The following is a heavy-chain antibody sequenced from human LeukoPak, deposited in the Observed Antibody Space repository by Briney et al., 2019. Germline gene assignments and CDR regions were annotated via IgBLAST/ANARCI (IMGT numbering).Heavy chain of an antibody. J-gene: IGHJ4*02. V-gene: IGHV3-48*04. D-gene: IGHD2-21*02. CDR1: GFTFSSYA. CDR2: ISSSSSSI. CDR3: ARESTALFDY. Sequence: PGGSLRLSCAASGFTFSSYAMNWVRQAPGKGLEWVSYISSSSSSIYYADSVKGRFTISRDNAKNSLYLQMNSLRAEDTAVYYCARESTALFDYWGQGTLVIVSS.